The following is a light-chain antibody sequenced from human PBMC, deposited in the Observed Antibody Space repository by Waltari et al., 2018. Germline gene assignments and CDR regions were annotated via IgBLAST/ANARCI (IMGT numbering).Light chain of an antibody. CDR1: QSVSSY. V-gene: IGKV3-11*01. CDR3: QHRSNWPLT. J-gene: IGKJ4*01. Sequence: EIVLTQSPATLSLSPGERATLSCRPSQSVSSYLAWYQQKPGQAPRLLIYDASNRATGIPARFSGSGSGTDFTLTITSLEPEDFTVYYGQHRSNWPLTFGGGTKVEIK. CDR2: DAS.